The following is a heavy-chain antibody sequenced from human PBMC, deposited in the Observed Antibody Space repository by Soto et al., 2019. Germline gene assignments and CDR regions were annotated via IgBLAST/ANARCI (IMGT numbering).Heavy chain of an antibody. D-gene: IGHD3-16*01. Sequence: QLQLVQSGAEVKKPGSSVKVSCKASGGTFRSYVISWVRQAPGQRLEWMGGIIPIFGTANYAQKFQGRVTITADESTSTAYMELSSLRSEDTAVYYCARHPPAFYYDGMDVCGQGTTVTVS. J-gene: IGHJ6*02. CDR3: ARHPPAFYYDGMDV. CDR1: GGTFRSYV. V-gene: IGHV1-69*12. CDR2: IIPIFGTA.